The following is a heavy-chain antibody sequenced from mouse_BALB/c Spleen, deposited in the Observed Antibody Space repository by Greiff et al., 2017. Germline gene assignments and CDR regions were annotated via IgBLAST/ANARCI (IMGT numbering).Heavy chain of an antibody. CDR3: ARSGGYGYDPMDY. Sequence: VQLQQSGAELARPGASVKMSCKASGYTFTSYTMHWVKQRPGQGLEWIGYINPSSGYTNYNQKFKDKATLTADKSSSTAYMQLSSLTSEDSAVYYCARSGGYGYDPMDYWGQGTSVTVSS. CDR2: INPSSGYT. V-gene: IGHV1-4*01. CDR1: GYTFTSYT. J-gene: IGHJ4*01. D-gene: IGHD2-2*01.